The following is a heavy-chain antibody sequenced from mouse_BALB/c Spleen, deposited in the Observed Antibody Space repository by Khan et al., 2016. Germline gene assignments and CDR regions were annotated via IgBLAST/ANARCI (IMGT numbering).Heavy chain of an antibody. CDR2: IDPANGNT. CDR3: ARTVVAPYYAMDY. V-gene: IGHV14-3*02. D-gene: IGHD1-1*01. CDR1: GFNIKDTY. Sequence: EVQLQESGAELVKPGASVKLSCIASGFNIKDTYMHWVKQRPEQGLEWIGRIDPANGNTKYDPTFQGKATITADTSSNTAYLQLSSLTSEYTAVYYCARTVVAPYYAMDYWGQGTSVTVSS. J-gene: IGHJ4*01.